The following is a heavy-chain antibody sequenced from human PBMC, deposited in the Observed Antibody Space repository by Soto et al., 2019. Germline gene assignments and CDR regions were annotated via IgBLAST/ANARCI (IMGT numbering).Heavy chain of an antibody. CDR3: AKMYSSGWYEDY. Sequence: GSLRLSCAASGFTFSSYAMSWVRQAPGKGLEWVSAISGSGGSTYYADSVKGRFTISRDNSKNTLYLQMNSLRAEDTAVYYCAKMYSSGWYEDYWGQGTLVTVSS. D-gene: IGHD6-19*01. CDR1: GFTFSSYA. J-gene: IGHJ4*02. V-gene: IGHV3-23*01. CDR2: ISGSGGST.